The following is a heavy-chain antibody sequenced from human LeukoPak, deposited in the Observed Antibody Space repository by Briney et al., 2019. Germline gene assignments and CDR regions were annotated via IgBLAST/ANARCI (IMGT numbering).Heavy chain of an antibody. D-gene: IGHD6-13*01. J-gene: IGHJ5*02. CDR2: IYHSGST. V-gene: IGHV4-30-2*01. CDR3: ARAAAVPKGWFDP. CDR1: GGSISSGGYS. Sequence: SETLSLTCAVSGGSISSGGYSWSWIRQPPGKGLEWIGYIYHSGSTYYNPSLKSRVTISVDRSKNQFSLKLSSVTAADTAVYYCARAAAVPKGWFDPWGQGTLVTVSS.